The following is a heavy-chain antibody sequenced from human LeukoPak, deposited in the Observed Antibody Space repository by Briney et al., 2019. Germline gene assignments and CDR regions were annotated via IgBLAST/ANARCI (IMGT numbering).Heavy chain of an antibody. CDR3: AREVAYSSGWYYYYYYMDV. J-gene: IGHJ6*03. V-gene: IGHV4-59*01. D-gene: IGHD6-19*01. CDR2: IYYSVST. CDR1: GGSISSYY. Sequence: SETLSLTCTVSGGSISSYYWSWIRQPPGKGLEWIGYIYYSVSTNYNPSLKSRVTISVDTSKNQFSLKLSSVTAADTAVYYCAREVAYSSGWYYYYYYMDVWGKGTTVTVSS.